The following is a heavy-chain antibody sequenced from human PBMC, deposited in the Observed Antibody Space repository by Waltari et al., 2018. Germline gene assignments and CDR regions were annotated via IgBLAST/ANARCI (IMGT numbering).Heavy chain of an antibody. Sequence: VQLQESGPGLVRPSETLSLTCTVSGGAMKNSYWNWMRQSSGRGLEWIGRIHSSGSADYNPSLRSRVTMSIGASRTDLSLTMTSVTVADTAVYFCARGPGWLDTWGRGSPVTVSS. CDR2: IHSSGSA. CDR1: GGAMKNSY. J-gene: IGHJ5*02. V-gene: IGHV4-4*07. CDR3: ARGPGWLDT.